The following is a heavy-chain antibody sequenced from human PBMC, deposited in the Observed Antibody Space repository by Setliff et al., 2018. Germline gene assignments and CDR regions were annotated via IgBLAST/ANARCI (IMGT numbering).Heavy chain of an antibody. V-gene: IGHV4-34*01. J-gene: IGHJ3*02. CDR1: GGSFSGYY. Sequence: PSETLSLTCAVYGGSFSGYYWSWIRQPPGKGLEWIGEINHSGSTNYNPSLKSRVTIPVDTSKNQFSLKLSSVTAADTAVYYCARGPKSGSYNDAFDIWGQGTMVTVSS. CDR3: ARGPKSGSYNDAFDI. D-gene: IGHD1-26*01. CDR2: INHSGST.